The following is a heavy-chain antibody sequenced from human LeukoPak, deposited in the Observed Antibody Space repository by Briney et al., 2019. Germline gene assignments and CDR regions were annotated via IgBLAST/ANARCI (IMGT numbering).Heavy chain of an antibody. CDR1: GYTFTSYY. V-gene: IGHV1-46*01. CDR3: ARDYSGYDY. J-gene: IGHJ4*02. Sequence: GASVKVSCKASGYTFTSYYMHWVRQAPGQGLEWMGIINPSGGSTNYAQTFQGRVTVTRDTSTSTVYMELSSLRSEDTAVYYCARDYSGYDYWGQGILVTVSS. CDR2: INPSGGST. D-gene: IGHD5-12*01.